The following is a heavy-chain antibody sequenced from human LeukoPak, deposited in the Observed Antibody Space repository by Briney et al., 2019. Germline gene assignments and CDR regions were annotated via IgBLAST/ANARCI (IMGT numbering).Heavy chain of an antibody. D-gene: IGHD2-8*02. Sequence: PGGSLRLSCAVSGFTFSNYWMGWVRQAPGKGLEWVANIKQDGSEKRYVDPVKGRFTISRDNAGNSLYLQMNSLRAEDTAVYYCARAPATNEWRCMDYWGQGTLVTVSS. CDR1: GFTFSNYW. CDR3: ARAPATNEWRCMDY. V-gene: IGHV3-7*01. CDR2: IKQDGSEK. J-gene: IGHJ4*02.